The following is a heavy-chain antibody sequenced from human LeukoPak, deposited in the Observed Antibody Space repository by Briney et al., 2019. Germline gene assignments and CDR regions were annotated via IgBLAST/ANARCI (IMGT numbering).Heavy chain of an antibody. J-gene: IGHJ3*01. CDR2: IKKDGSEE. Sequence: GGSLRLSCAASGFTLNSYLMSWVRQAPGRGLEWVANIKKDGSEESYLDSVKGRFTVSRDNAKNSLFLQMNSLRGEDTAAYYCARSNPNRNALDLWGQGTMVTISS. CDR3: ARSNPNRNALDL. V-gene: IGHV3-7*01. CDR1: GFTLNSYL. D-gene: IGHD1-14*01.